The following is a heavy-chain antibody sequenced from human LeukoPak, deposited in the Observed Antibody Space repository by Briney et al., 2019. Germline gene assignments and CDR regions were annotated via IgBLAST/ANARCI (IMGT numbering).Heavy chain of an antibody. CDR2: ISSSGRTI. V-gene: IGHV3-48*01. J-gene: IGHJ6*02. D-gene: IGHD3-22*01. CDR1: GFTFSSYS. CDR3: ARGKGYYYDSSGPAYGMDV. Sequence: GGSLRLSCAASGFTFSSYSMNWVRQAPGKGLEWVSYISSSGRTIYYAESLKGRFTVSRDNAKNSLYLQMNSLRAEDTALYYCARGKGYYYDSSGPAYGMDVWGQGTTVTVSS.